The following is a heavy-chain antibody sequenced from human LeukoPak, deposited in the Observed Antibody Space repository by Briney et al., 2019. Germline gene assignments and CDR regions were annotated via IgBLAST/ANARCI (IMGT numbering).Heavy chain of an antibody. Sequence: ASVKVSCKASGYTFTSYGISWVRQAPGQGLEWMGWISAYNGNTNYAQKLQGRVTMTTDTSTSTAYMELRSLGSDDTAVYYCARGGPHGYGYSPLDYWGQGTLVTVSS. CDR3: ARGGPHGYGYSPLDY. D-gene: IGHD5-18*01. CDR1: GYTFTSYG. V-gene: IGHV1-18*01. CDR2: ISAYNGNT. J-gene: IGHJ4*02.